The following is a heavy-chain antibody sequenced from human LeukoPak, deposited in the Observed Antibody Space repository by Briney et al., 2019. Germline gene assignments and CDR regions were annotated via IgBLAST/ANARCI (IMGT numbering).Heavy chain of an antibody. CDR1: GYSISSGYY. Sequence: ETLSLTCTVSGYSISSGYYWGWIRQPPGKGLEWVSSISSSSRYIYYADSVKGRFTISRDNAKNSLYLQMNSLRAEDTAVYYCARDSDGGNSNDYWGQGTLVTVSS. J-gene: IGHJ4*02. CDR2: ISSSSRYI. V-gene: IGHV3-21*01. D-gene: IGHD4-23*01. CDR3: ARDSDGGNSNDY.